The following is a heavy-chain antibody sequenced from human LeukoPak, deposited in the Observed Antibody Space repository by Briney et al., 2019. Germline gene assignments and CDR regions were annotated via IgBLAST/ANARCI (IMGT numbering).Heavy chain of an antibody. Sequence: SETLSLTCTVSGGSISSGSYYWSWIRQPAGKGLEWIGRIYTSGSTNYNPSLKSRVTISVDTSKNQFSLKLSSVTAADTAVYYCARQSSRLMSRYNWFDPWGQGTLVTVSS. V-gene: IGHV4-61*02. CDR1: GGSISSGSYY. J-gene: IGHJ5*02. D-gene: IGHD3-16*01. CDR2: IYTSGST. CDR3: ARQSSRLMSRYNWFDP.